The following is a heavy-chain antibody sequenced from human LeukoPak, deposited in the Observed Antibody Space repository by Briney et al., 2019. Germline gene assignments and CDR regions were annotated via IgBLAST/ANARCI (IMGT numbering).Heavy chain of an antibody. J-gene: IGHJ4*02. CDR2: ISSDGSSM. CDR3: ARDQGRIAAAGNYLSSGY. CDR1: GFTFTGYT. V-gene: IGHV3-30-3*01. Sequence: GGSLRLSCAASGFTFTGYTMHWVRQAPGKGMEWVAVISSDGSSMYYADSVKGRFTISRDNSKNTLYLQMNSRRTEDTAVYYCARDQGRIAAAGNYLSSGYWGQGTLVTVSS. D-gene: IGHD6-13*01.